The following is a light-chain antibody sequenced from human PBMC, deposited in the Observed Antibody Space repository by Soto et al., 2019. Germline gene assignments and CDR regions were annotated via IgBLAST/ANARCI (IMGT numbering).Light chain of an antibody. CDR3: QHYGSPSWT. Sequence: EIVLTQSPVTLSLSPGERATLSCRASQSVTSNYLAWYQQKPGQAPRILIFAASSRATGIPDKFSGSGSGTDFTLTISRLEPDDFAVYYCQHYGSPSWTFGQGTKVDIK. CDR2: AAS. V-gene: IGKV3-20*01. CDR1: QSVTSNY. J-gene: IGKJ1*01.